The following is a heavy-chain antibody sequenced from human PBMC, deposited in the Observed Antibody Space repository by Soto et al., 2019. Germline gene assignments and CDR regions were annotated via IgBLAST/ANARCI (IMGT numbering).Heavy chain of an antibody. D-gene: IGHD5-12*01. J-gene: IGHJ5*02. CDR1: GGSIRSNSYY. Sequence: SETLSLTCTVSGGSIRSNSYYWGWIRQPPGKGLEWIGNIYYSGNTYYNPSLKSRVTISVDTSKNQFSLKLRSVTAADTAVYYCARLGFSGYRVGDNWFDPWGQGTLVTVSS. CDR3: ARLGFSGYRVGDNWFDP. CDR2: IYYSGNT. V-gene: IGHV4-39*01.